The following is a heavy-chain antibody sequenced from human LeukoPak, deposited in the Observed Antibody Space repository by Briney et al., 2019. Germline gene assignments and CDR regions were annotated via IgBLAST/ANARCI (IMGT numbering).Heavy chain of an antibody. CDR2: INDNGDST. CDR3: VRRAGPGYFYDS. Sequence: PGGSLRLSCSASGFTFSSSAMHWVRQAPGKGLESFAAINDNGDSTYYTGSVKGRFTISRDNSKNTPYLQMSSLRLEDTAVYYCVRRAGPGYFYDSWGQGALVTVSS. D-gene: IGHD3-22*01. V-gene: IGHV3-64D*09. J-gene: IGHJ5*01. CDR1: GFTFSSSA.